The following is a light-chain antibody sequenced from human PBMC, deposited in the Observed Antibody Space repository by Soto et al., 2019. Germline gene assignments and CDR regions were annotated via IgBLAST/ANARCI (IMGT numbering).Light chain of an antibody. CDR1: QSISSW. Sequence: DIQMTQSPSTLSASVGDRVTITCRASQSISSWLAWYQQKPGKAPKVLIYKASILESGVPSRFSGSRSETEFTLTIGSLQTDDFATYYCQQYNSYPLTFGGGTKVEIK. CDR3: QQYNSYPLT. CDR2: KAS. V-gene: IGKV1-5*03. J-gene: IGKJ4*01.